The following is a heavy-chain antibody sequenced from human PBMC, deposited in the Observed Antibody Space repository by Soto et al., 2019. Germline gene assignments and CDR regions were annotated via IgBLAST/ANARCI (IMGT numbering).Heavy chain of an antibody. CDR2: IYYSWST. V-gene: IGHV4-30-4*01. J-gene: IGHJ4*02. CDR3: ARHLGKISGYYYTGVYLEY. CDR1: VGSISSGDYY. Sequence: SETLPLTCTVSVGSISSGDYYCSWIRQPPGKGLEWIGYIYYSWSTYYNPSLKSRVTISVDTSKNQFSLKLSSVTAADTAVYYCARHLGKISGYYYTGVYLEYWGQGTMVTVSS. D-gene: IGHD3-22*01.